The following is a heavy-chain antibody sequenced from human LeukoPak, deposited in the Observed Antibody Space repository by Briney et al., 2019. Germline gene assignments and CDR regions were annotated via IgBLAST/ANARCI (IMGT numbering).Heavy chain of an antibody. Sequence: GRSLRLSCAASGFTFSSYGMHWVRQAPGKGLEWVAVISYDGSNKYFADSVKGRFTISRDNSKNTLYLQMNSLRAEDTAVYYCAKAYCTGGSCHSRDDAFDIWGQGTMVTVSS. V-gene: IGHV3-30*18. D-gene: IGHD2-15*01. CDR2: ISYDGSNK. CDR3: AKAYCTGGSCHSRDDAFDI. J-gene: IGHJ3*02. CDR1: GFTFSSYG.